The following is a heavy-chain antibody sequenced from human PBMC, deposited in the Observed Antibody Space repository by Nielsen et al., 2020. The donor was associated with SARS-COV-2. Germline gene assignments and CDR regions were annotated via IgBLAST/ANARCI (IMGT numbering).Heavy chain of an antibody. D-gene: IGHD6-19*01. CDR2: IWYDGSNK. V-gene: IGHV3-33*01. Sequence: LSLTCAVYGGSFSGHYWSWIRQAPGKGLEWVAVIWYDGSNKYYADSVKGRFTISRDNSKNTLYLQMNSLRAEDTAVYYCARDLAVAGTGEVVDYWGQGTLVTVSS. J-gene: IGHJ4*02. CDR1: GGSFSGHY. CDR3: ARDLAVAGTGEVVDY.